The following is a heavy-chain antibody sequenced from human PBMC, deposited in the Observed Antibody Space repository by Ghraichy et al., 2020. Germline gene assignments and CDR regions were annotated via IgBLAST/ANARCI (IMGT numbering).Heavy chain of an antibody. Sequence: GGSLRLSCAASGFNFRMYAMHWVRQAPGKRLEWVAMIWREGRVKFLADSVKGRFAISRDNSKNTVDLQMSRLTADDTAVYYCAGDAPDSGWAFDPWGQGILVTVSS. CDR1: GFNFRMYA. CDR2: IWREGRVK. V-gene: IGHV3-33*01. CDR3: AGDAPDSGWAFDP. D-gene: IGHD6-19*01. J-gene: IGHJ5*02.